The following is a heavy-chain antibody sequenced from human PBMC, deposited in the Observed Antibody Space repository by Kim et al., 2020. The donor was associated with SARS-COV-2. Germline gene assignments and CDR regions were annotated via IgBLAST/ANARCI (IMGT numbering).Heavy chain of an antibody. Sequence: TLSLTCTVSGGSISSGGYYWSWIRQHPGKGLEWIGYIYYSGSTYYNPSLKSRVTISVDTSKNQFSLKLSSVTAADTAVYYCARDSLVQGVNWVDPWGQGTMVTVSS. CDR3: ARDSLVQGVNWVDP. J-gene: IGHJ5*02. V-gene: IGHV4-31*03. CDR2: IYYSGST. D-gene: IGHD3-10*01. CDR1: GGSISSGGYY.